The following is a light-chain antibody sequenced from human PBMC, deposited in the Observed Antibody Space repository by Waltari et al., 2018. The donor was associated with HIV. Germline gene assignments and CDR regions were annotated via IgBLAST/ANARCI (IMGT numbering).Light chain of an antibody. CDR2: EVT. CDR3: SSYAATTTIV. V-gene: IGLV2-14*01. CDR1: NSDIRAYDY. J-gene: IGLJ3*02. Sequence: QSVLPQPASVSGSPGQSITISCTGTNSDIRAYDYVSWYQQHPGKAPKLLIYEVTIRSPGISYRFFGSKSGNTASMTISGLQAEDEAHYYCSSYAATTTIVFGGGTRLTVL.